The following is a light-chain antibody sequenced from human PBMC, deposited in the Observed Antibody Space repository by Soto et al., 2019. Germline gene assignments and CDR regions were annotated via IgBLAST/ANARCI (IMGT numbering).Light chain of an antibody. CDR2: EGS. Sequence: QSALTQPASVSGSRGQSITISCTGTCSDVGSYNLVSWYQQHPGKAPKLMIYEGSKRPSGVSNRFSGSKSGNTASLTISGLQAEDEADYYCCSYAGSSTFVFGGGTKVTVL. J-gene: IGLJ2*01. CDR3: CSYAGSSTFV. V-gene: IGLV2-23*03. CDR1: CSDVGSYNL.